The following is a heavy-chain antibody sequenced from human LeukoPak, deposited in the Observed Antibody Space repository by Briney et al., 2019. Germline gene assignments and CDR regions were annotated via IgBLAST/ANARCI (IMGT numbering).Heavy chain of an antibody. CDR1: GFTFSSYG. CDR2: IRYDGSNK. Sequence: GGSLRLSCAASGFTFSSYGMHWVRQAPGKGLEWVAFIRYDGSNKYYADSVKGRFTISGDNSKNTLYLQMNSLRAEDTAVYYCAKPLGPGRIAAAALAYWGQGTLVTVSS. CDR3: AKPLGPGRIAAAALAY. V-gene: IGHV3-30*02. D-gene: IGHD6-13*01. J-gene: IGHJ4*02.